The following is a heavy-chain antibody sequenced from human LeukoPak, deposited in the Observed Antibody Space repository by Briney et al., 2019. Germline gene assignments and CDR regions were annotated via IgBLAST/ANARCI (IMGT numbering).Heavy chain of an antibody. Sequence: PGGSLRLSCAASGFTFSSYWMHWVRHAPGKGLVWVSRINSDGSSTSYADSVKGRLTISRDNAKNTLYLQMNSLRAEDTAVYYCARDSYDSSLDYWGQGTLVTVSS. CDR3: ARDSYDSSLDY. CDR2: INSDGSST. CDR1: GFTFSSYW. V-gene: IGHV3-74*01. D-gene: IGHD3-22*01. J-gene: IGHJ4*02.